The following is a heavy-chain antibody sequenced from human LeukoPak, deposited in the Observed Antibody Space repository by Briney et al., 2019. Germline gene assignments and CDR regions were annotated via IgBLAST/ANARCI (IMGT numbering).Heavy chain of an antibody. V-gene: IGHV3-21*01. Sequence: GGSLRLSCAASGFTFSRYSMNWVRQAPGKGLEWASSISSSNYIYYSDSVKGRFTISRDNAKNSLYLQVNSLRAEDTAVYYCARGSRFGVVERDAFDIWGLGTMVTVSS. CDR1: GFTFSRYS. J-gene: IGHJ3*02. CDR2: ISSSNYI. D-gene: IGHD3-3*01. CDR3: ARGSRFGVVERDAFDI.